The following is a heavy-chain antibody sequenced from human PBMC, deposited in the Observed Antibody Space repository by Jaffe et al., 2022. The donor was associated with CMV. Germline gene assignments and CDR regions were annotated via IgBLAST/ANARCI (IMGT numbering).Heavy chain of an antibody. J-gene: IGHJ3*02. CDR1: GFTFSSYA. Sequence: EVQLVESGGGLVQPGGSLRLSCAASGFTFSSYAMSWVRQAPGKGLEWVSAISGSGGSTYYADSVKGRFTISRDNSKNTLYLQMNSLRAEDTAVYYCATAEDIVVVVAATANDAFDIWGQGTMVTVSS. CDR2: ISGSGGST. D-gene: IGHD2-15*01. V-gene: IGHV3-23*04. CDR3: ATAEDIVVVVAATANDAFDI.